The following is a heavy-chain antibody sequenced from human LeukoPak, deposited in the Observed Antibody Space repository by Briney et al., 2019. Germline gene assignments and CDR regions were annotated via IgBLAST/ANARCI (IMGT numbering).Heavy chain of an antibody. CDR1: GFTFSDYY. J-gene: IGHJ6*04. CDR3: AELGITMIGGV. CDR2: ISSSGSTI. D-gene: IGHD3-10*02. V-gene: IGHV3-11*04. Sequence: PGGSLRLSCAASGFTFSDYYMSWIRQAPGKGLEWVSYISSSGSTIYYADSVKGRFTISSDRATNSLFLQMNSLRAEDTAVYYCAELGITMIGGVWGKGTTVTISS.